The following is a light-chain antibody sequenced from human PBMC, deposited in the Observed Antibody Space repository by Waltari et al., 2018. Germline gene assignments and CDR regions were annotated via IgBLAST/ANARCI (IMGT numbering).Light chain of an antibody. J-gene: IGLJ2*01. Sequence: QSAPTQPPSVSGSPGQSVTFSCTGTSSDVGAYNSVSWYQQHPGKAPKLMIYGVSNRPSGVSDRFSGSKSGNTASLTISGLQAEDEADYYCCSYTTRTTFLFGGGTRLTVL. CDR3: CSYTTRTTFL. CDR1: SSDVGAYNS. CDR2: GVS. V-gene: IGLV2-14*01.